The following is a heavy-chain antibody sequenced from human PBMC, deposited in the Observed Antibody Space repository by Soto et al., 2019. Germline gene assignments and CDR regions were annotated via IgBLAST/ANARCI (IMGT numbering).Heavy chain of an antibody. Sequence: PSETLSLTCTVSGDSIGSYYWSWIRQPPGKGLEWIGYIYYSGSTNYNPSLKSRVTISVDTSKNQFSLKLSSVTAADTAVYYCARAGTTMVRGVISGWLDPWGQGTLVTVSS. CDR1: GDSIGSYY. J-gene: IGHJ5*02. V-gene: IGHV4-59*01. CDR3: ARAGTTMVRGVISGWLDP. CDR2: IYYSGST. D-gene: IGHD3-10*01.